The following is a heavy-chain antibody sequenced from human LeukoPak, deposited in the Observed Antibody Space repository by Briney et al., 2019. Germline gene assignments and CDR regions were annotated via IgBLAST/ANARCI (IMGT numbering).Heavy chain of an antibody. J-gene: IGHJ4*02. D-gene: IGHD3/OR15-3a*01. CDR1: GFTFSSCW. Sequence: PGGSLRLSCAASGFTFSSCWMSWVRQAPGKGLEWVANIKQDGSEKYYVDSVKGRFTISRDNAKNSLYLQINSLRAEDTAVYYCARDVLPWTYWGQGTLVTVSS. CDR3: ARDVLPWTY. V-gene: IGHV3-7*01. CDR2: IKQDGSEK.